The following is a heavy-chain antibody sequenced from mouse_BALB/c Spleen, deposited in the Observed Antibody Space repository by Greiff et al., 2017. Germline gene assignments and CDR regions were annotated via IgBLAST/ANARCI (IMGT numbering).Heavy chain of an antibody. CDR1: GYSITSGYY. V-gene: IGHV3-6*02. CDR3: ARDGITPYWYFDV. J-gene: IGHJ1*01. Sequence: DVQLVESGPGLVKPSQSLSLTCSVTGYSITSGYYWNWIRQFPGNKLEWMGYISYDGSNNYNPSLKNRISITRDTSKNQFFLKLNSVTTEDTATYYCARDGITPYWYFDVWGAGTTVTVSS. CDR2: ISYDGSN. D-gene: IGHD2-4*01.